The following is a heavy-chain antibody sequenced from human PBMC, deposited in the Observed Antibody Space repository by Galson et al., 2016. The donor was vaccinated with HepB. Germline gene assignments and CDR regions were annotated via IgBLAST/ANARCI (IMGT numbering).Heavy chain of an antibody. Sequence: ATLSLTCTVSGGSISSHYWSWIRQSPGAGLERIAYLSYSGNTNYNPSLQSRVTISVSTSKNQFSLKLRSVTAADTAVYYCARHLLSGWDLPHGMDVWGQGTTVTFSS. J-gene: IGHJ6*02. CDR1: GGSISSHY. V-gene: IGHV4-59*08. CDR3: ARHLLSGWDLPHGMDV. CDR2: LSYSGNT. D-gene: IGHD1-26*01.